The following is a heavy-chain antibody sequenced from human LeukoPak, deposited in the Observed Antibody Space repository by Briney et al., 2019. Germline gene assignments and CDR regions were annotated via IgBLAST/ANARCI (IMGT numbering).Heavy chain of an antibody. V-gene: IGHV4-34*01. CDR1: AGSFSGYY. Sequence: SETLSLTCAVYAGSFSGYYWSWIRQPPGKGLEWIGEINHSGTTNYNPSLKSRVTISVDTSKNQFSLKLKSVNAADTAVYYCARGHPTTVGFDYWGQGTLVTVSS. CDR2: INHSGTT. CDR3: ARGHPTTVGFDY. D-gene: IGHD4-23*01. J-gene: IGHJ4*02.